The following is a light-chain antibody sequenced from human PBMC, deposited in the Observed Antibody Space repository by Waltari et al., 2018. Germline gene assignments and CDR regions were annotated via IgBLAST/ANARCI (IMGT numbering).Light chain of an antibody. CDR3: QQYYGSPFT. CDR1: QSVLYSSNNKNY. CDR2: WAS. Sequence: DIVMTQSPDSLAVSLGERATINCKSSQSVLYSSNNKNYLAWYQQKPGQPPKLLIYWASSRESGVPDRFSGSGSGTDFTLTISSLQAEDVAVYYCQQYYGSPFTFGPGT. J-gene: IGKJ3*01. V-gene: IGKV4-1*01.